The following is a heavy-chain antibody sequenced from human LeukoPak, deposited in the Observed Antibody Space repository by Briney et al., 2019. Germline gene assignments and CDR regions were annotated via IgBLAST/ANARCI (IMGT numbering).Heavy chain of an antibody. CDR1: GGTFSSYA. Sequence: SVKVSCKASGGTFSSYAISWVRQAPGQGLEWMGGIIPIFGTANYAQKFQGRVTITADESTSTAYMELSSLRSEDTAVYYCASGRFYCTNGVCPSAGRYGMDVWGQGTTVTVSS. D-gene: IGHD2-8*01. CDR2: IIPIFGTA. J-gene: IGHJ6*02. CDR3: ASGRFYCTNGVCPSAGRYGMDV. V-gene: IGHV1-69*01.